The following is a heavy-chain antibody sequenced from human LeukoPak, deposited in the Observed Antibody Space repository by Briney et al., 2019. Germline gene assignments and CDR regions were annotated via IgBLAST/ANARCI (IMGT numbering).Heavy chain of an antibody. CDR1: GGSISSYY. CDR2: IYTSGST. D-gene: IGHD3-22*01. J-gene: IGHJ4*02. CDR3: ARHGYYYDSSGYPLFDY. V-gene: IGHV4-4*09. Sequence: WDTLSLTCTLSGGSISSYYWSWIRQPPGGGLEWTGYIYTSGSTNYNPSLKSRLTISVDTSKNQFSLKLRSVTAADTAVYYCARHGYYYDSSGYPLFDYWGQGTLVTVSS.